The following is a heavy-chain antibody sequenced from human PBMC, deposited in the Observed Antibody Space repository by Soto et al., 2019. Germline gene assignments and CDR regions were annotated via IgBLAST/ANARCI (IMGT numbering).Heavy chain of an antibody. J-gene: IGHJ6*02. CDR1: GFTFSDSY. CDR3: ARVSWREKYGMDV. Sequence: GGSLRLSCAASGFTFSDSYMSWIRQAPGKGLEWISYITFSGNTVYYADSLKGRFTISRDNAKNSLYLQMNRLRAEDTAVYYCARVSWREKYGMDVWGQGTAVTVSS. V-gene: IGHV3-11*01. CDR2: ITFSGNTV.